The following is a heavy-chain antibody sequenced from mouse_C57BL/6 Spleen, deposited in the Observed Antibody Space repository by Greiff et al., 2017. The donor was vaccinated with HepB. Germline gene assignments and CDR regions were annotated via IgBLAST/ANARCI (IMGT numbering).Heavy chain of an antibody. V-gene: IGHV1-50*01. Sequence: VQLQQPGAELVKPGASVKLSCKASGYTFTSYWMQWVKQRPGKGLEWIGEIDPSDSYTNYKQKFKGKATLTVDTSSSTAYMQLSSLTSEYSAVYYFARWRSNYVDYFDYWGQGTPLTVSS. D-gene: IGHD2-5*01. CDR3: ARWRSNYVDYFDY. J-gene: IGHJ2*01. CDR2: IDPSDSYT. CDR1: GYTFTSYW.